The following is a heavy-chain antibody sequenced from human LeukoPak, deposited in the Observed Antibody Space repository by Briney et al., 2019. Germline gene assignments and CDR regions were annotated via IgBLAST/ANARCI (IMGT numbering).Heavy chain of an antibody. CDR1: GGSISNSGYY. D-gene: IGHD3-22*01. CDR3: AKTYYYDPFDY. CDR2: IYYSWIT. V-gene: IGHV4-39*01. J-gene: IGHJ4*02. Sequence: PSETLSLTCTVSGGSISNSGYYWGWIRQPRGEGLEWICNIYYSWITYYNPSLKRRVTISVDTSKNQFSLKLSSVTAADTAVYYCAKTYYYDPFDYWGQGTLVTVSS.